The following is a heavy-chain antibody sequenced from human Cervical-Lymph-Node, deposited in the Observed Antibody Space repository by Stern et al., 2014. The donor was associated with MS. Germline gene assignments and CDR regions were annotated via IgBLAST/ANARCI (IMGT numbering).Heavy chain of an antibody. Sequence: EVQLVESGGGLVKPGGSLSLSCAASGFTFSSYSMNWVRQAPGKGLEWDSSMSSSVSYINYADSVKGRFTISRDNAKNSLDLQRNSLRAEDTAVYYCARELSVEWGQGTLVTVSS. D-gene: IGHD2-2*01. CDR1: GFTFSSYS. J-gene: IGHJ4*02. V-gene: IGHV3-21*01. CDR2: MSSSVSYI. CDR3: ARELSVE.